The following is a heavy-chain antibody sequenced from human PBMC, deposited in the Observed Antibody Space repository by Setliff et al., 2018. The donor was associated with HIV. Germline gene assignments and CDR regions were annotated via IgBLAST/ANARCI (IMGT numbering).Heavy chain of an antibody. Sequence: SCTVSGGSISSSTYYWGWIRQPPGKGLEWIGTIYYSGSTYYNPSLKSRLTISVDTSKNQFSLKLSSVTAADTAVYYCARDRRITMVRGVMNYYYMDVWGKGTTVSVSS. CDR1: GGSISSSTYY. CDR3: ARDRRITMVRGVMNYYYMDV. D-gene: IGHD3-10*01. V-gene: IGHV4-39*02. J-gene: IGHJ6*03. CDR2: IYYSGST.